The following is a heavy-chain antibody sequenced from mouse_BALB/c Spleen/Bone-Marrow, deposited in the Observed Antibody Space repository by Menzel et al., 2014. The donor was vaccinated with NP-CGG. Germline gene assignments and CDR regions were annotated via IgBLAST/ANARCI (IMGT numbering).Heavy chain of an antibody. CDR2: ITKGGGST. CDR3: ARQLAYAMDY. V-gene: IGHV5-12*02. Sequence: DVMLVESGGGLVQPGGSLKLSCATSGFTFSDYYMYWVRQTPEKGLEWVAYITKGGGSTYYPDIVKGRFTISRDNAKNTLYLQMSRLKSEDTAMYYCARQLAYAMDYWGQGTSVTVSS. J-gene: IGHJ4*01. D-gene: IGHD4-1*01. CDR1: GFTFSDYY.